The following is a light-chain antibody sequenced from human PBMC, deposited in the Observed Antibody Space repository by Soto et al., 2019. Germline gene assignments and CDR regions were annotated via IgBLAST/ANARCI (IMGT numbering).Light chain of an antibody. CDR2: AAS. V-gene: IGKV1-39*01. CDR3: QQTYSAPLT. CDR1: QSISSY. Sequence: DIQMTQSPSSLSASVGDRVTITCRASQSISSYLNWCQQKPGKAPNFLIYAASTLQSGVPSRFSGSGSGTNFTLTICSLQPEDFATYYCQQTYSAPLTFGRGTKADIK. J-gene: IGKJ4*01.